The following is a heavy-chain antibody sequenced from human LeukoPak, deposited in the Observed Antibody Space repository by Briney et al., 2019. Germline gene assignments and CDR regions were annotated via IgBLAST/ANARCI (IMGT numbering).Heavy chain of an antibody. CDR3: ARAVLYYYYGMDV. Sequence: GGSLRLSCAASGFTFSDYYMSWIRQAPGKGLEWVSYISSSGGTIYYADSVKGRFTISRDNAKNSLYLQMNSLRAEDTAVYYCARAVLYYYYGMDVWGQGTTVTVSS. CDR1: GFTFSDYY. J-gene: IGHJ6*02. V-gene: IGHV3-11*04. CDR2: ISSSGGTI.